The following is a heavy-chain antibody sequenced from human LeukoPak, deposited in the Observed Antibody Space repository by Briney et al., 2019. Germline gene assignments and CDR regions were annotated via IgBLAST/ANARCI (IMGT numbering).Heavy chain of an antibody. CDR1: GYTFTSYD. D-gene: IGHD3-22*01. CDR3: ARDAYYYDSSGYQF. V-gene: IGHV1-18*01. J-gene: IGHJ4*02. CDR2: ISAYNGNT. Sequence: ASVKVSCKASGYTFTSYDINWVRQAPGQGLEWMGWISAYNGNTNYAQKLQGRVTMTTDTSTSTAYMELRSLRSDDTAVYYCARDAYYYDSSGYQFWGQGTLVTVSS.